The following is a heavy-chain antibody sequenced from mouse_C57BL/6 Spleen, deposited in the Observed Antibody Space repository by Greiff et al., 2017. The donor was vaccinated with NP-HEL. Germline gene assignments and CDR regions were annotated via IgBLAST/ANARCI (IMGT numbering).Heavy chain of an antibody. J-gene: IGHJ4*01. Sequence: EVQLVESGPGLVKPSQSLSLTCSVTGYSITSGYYWNWIRQFPGNKLEWMGYISYDGSNNYNPSLKNRISITGDTSKNQFFLKLNSVTTEDTATYYCARERDYGRSYAMDYWGQGTSVTVSS. D-gene: IGHD1-1*01. CDR2: ISYDGSN. V-gene: IGHV3-6*01. CDR1: GYSITSGYY. CDR3: ARERDYGRSYAMDY.